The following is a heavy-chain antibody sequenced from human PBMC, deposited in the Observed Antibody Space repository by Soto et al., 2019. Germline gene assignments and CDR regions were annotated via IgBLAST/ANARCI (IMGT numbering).Heavy chain of an antibody. CDR3: ARSGRHSSGWIDAFDI. V-gene: IGHV4-31*03. CDR1: GGSISICGYY. Sequence: SETLSLSCTVSGGSISICGYYWSWIRQHPGKGLEWIGYIYYSGSTYYNPSLKSRVTISVDTSKNQFSLKLSSVTAADTAVYYCARSGRHSSGWIDAFDIWGQGTMVTVSS. J-gene: IGHJ3*02. CDR2: IYYSGST. D-gene: IGHD6-19*01.